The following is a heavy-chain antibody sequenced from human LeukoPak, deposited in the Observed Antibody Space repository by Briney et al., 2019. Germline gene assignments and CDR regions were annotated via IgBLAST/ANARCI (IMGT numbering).Heavy chain of an antibody. CDR2: IYHSGNT. V-gene: IGHV4-38-2*02. Sequence: SETLSLTCSVSGYSISSGFYWGWIRQPPGKGLEWIGNIYHSGNTYYDPSLKSRVTISVDTSKNQFSLNLSSVTAADTAVYYCARDVVAAAGSWDYWGQGTLVTVSS. D-gene: IGHD6-13*01. J-gene: IGHJ4*02. CDR3: ARDVVAAAGSWDY. CDR1: GYSISSGFY.